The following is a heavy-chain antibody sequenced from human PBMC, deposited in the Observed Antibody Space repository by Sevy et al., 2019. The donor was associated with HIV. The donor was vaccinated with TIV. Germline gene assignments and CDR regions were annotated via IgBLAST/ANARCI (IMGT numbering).Heavy chain of an antibody. CDR1: GGSISSSNYY. J-gene: IGHJ4*02. CDR3: ATYSSSWSHFDY. CDR2: IYYSGST. D-gene: IGHD6-13*01. V-gene: IGHV4-39*01. Sequence: SETLSLTCTVSGGSISSSNYYWGWIRQPPGKGLEWIGNIYYSGSTYYHPSLKSRVTISVDTSKNQFSLKLSSVTAADTAVYYCATYSSSWSHFDYWGQGTLVTVSS.